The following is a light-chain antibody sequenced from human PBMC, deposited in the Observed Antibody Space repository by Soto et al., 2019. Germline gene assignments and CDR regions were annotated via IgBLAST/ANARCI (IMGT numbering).Light chain of an antibody. V-gene: IGKV3-11*01. CDR1: QSVNSH. CDR3: QQRTNWRLS. CDR2: DAS. Sequence: EIVLTQSSATLSLSPGERATLSCRASQSVNSHLTWYQQKPGQAPKLLIYDASNRATGIPARFSGSGSGSDFTLTISSLEPEDFAVYFCQQRTNWRLSFGGGTKVEMK. J-gene: IGKJ4*01.